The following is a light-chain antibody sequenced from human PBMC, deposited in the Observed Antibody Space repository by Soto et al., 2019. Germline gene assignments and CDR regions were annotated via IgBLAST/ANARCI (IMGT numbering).Light chain of an antibody. V-gene: IGKV1-5*03. Sequence: DIQMTQSPSTLSASVGDRVTITCRASQSISSWLAWYQQKPGKAPKLLIYKASSLESGVPSRFRGSGSGTEFTLTISSLQPDDFATYYSQHYNSYPVTFGKGTKLEIK. CDR1: QSISSW. J-gene: IGKJ2*01. CDR2: KAS. CDR3: QHYNSYPVT.